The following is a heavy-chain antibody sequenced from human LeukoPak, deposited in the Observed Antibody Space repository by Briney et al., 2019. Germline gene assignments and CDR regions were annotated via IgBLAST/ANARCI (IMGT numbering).Heavy chain of an antibody. J-gene: IGHJ3*02. Sequence: GGSLRLSCAASGFTFSSYAMNWVRQAPGKGLEWVSGISGSGTNTYYADSVKGRFTISRDNSKNTLYMQMNSLRAEDTAVYYCARASMIVVPYDAFDIWGQGTMVTVSS. CDR1: GFTFSSYA. V-gene: IGHV3-23*01. D-gene: IGHD3-22*01. CDR3: ARASMIVVPYDAFDI. CDR2: ISGSGTNT.